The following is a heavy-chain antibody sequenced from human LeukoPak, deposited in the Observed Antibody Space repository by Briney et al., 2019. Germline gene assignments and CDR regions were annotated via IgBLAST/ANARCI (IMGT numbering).Heavy chain of an antibody. CDR1: GFTFRSYW. J-gene: IGHJ4*02. CDR2: INQDGSKE. V-gene: IGHV3-7*01. Sequence: PGGSLRLSCAASGFTFRSYWMTWVRQAPGKGLEWVANINQDGSKEYYLDSVKGRFTISRDNDKNSLYLQVNSLRAEDTAVYYCAKGGHINGYDYWGQGTLVTVSS. CDR3: AKGGHINGYDY. D-gene: IGHD5-18*01.